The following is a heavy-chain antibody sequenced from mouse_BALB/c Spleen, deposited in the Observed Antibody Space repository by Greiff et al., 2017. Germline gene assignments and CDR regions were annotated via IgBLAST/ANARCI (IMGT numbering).Heavy chain of an antibody. V-gene: IGHV5-9-3*01. CDR1: GFTFSSYA. J-gene: IGHJ4*01. D-gene: IGHD2-4*01. CDR3: ARQRESAMITDGYYAMDY. Sequence: EVQGVESGGGLVKPGGSLKLSCAASGFTFSSYAMSWVRQTPEKRLEWVATISSGGSYTYYPDSVKGRFTISRDNAKNTLYLQMSSLRSEDTAMYYCARQRESAMITDGYYAMDYWGQGTSVTVSA. CDR2: ISSGGSYT.